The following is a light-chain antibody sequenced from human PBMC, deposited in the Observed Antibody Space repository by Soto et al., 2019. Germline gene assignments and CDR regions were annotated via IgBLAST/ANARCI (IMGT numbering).Light chain of an antibody. CDR2: GGS. Sequence: VLTQSPGTLSLSPGERATLSCRASQYVGSDYLAWYQHKPGQAPRLLIFGGSTRPTGIPDRFSAGGSETDFTLTISRLEPEDFAVYYCHQYYRSPETFGQGTKVDIK. J-gene: IGKJ1*01. CDR1: QYVGSDY. CDR3: HQYYRSPET. V-gene: IGKV3-20*01.